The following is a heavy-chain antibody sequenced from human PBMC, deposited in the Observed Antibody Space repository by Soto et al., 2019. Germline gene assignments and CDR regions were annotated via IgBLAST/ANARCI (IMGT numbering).Heavy chain of an antibody. Sequence: SLKIYCKSXXXTFSLYWISXXRQXPGKGLEWMGRIDPSDSYTSYSPSFQGHVTISSDKSFSTASPQWSSLKASDTAMYYCARHAGGVVKNSRYYSGLDVWGQGTTVTVSS. D-gene: IGHD3-3*01. CDR3: ARHAGGVVKNSRYYSGLDV. CDR1: XXTFSLYW. CDR2: IDPSDSYT. J-gene: IGHJ6*02. V-gene: IGHV5-10-1*01.